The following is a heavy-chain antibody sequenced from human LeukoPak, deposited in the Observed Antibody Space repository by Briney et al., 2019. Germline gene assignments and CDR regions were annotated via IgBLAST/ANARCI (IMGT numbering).Heavy chain of an antibody. D-gene: IGHD3-9*01. CDR3: ARDGGPTLRYFD. J-gene: IGHJ4*02. CDR2: IYSGGST. CDR1: GFTVSSNY. Sequence: GGPLRLSCAASGFTVSSNYMSWVRQAPGKGLEWVSVIYSGGSTYYADSVKGRFTISRDNSKNTLYLQMNSLRAEDTAVYYCARDGGPTLRYFDWGQGTLVTVSS. V-gene: IGHV3-53*01.